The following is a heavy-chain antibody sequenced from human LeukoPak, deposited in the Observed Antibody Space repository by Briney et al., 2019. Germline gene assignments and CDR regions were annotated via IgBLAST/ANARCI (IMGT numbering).Heavy chain of an antibody. V-gene: IGHV3-20*04. Sequence: GGSLRLSCAASGFTFDDYGMSWVRQAPGKGLEWVSGINWNGGSTGYADSVKGRFTISRDNAKNSLYLQMNSLRAEDTAVYYCARTACSSGCYTGEGFDYWGQGTLVTVSS. D-gene: IGHD2-2*02. CDR3: ARTACSSGCYTGEGFDY. J-gene: IGHJ4*02. CDR1: GFTFDDYG. CDR2: INWNGGST.